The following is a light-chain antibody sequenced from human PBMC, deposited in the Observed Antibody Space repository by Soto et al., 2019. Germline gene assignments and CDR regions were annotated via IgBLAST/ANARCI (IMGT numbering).Light chain of an antibody. J-gene: IGKJ1*01. CDR2: WAS. CDR1: QSVLYSSNNKNY. V-gene: IGKV4-1*01. CDR3: QQYYRWT. Sequence: DIVMTQSTDSLAVSLGESATINCKSSQSVLYSSNNKNYLAWYQQKPGQPPKLLIYWASTRESGVPDRFSGSGSGTDFTLTISSLQAEDVAVYSCQQYYRWTFGQGTKV.